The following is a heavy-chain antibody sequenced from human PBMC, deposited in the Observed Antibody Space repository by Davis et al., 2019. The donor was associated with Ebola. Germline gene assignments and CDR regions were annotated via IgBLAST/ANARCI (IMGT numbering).Heavy chain of an antibody. CDR1: GFTFSSYD. J-gene: IGHJ4*02. V-gene: IGHV3-13*01. Sequence: PGGSLRLSCAASGFTFSSYDMHWVRQVTGKGLEWVSAIGTAGDTYYPGSVKGRFTISRENAKTSLYLQMNSLRAGDTAVYYCSRAHFGRSTFDYWGQGTLVTVSS. CDR2: IGTAGDT. D-gene: IGHD2/OR15-2a*01. CDR3: SRAHFGRSTFDY.